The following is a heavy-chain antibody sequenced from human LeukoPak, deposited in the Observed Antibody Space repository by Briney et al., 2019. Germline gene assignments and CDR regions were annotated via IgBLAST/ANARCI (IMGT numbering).Heavy chain of an antibody. D-gene: IGHD5-18*01. J-gene: IGHJ4*02. CDR3: ARARGYSYHPLGRY. Sequence: PGGSLRLSCAASGFTFSSYWMSWVRQAPGKGLEWVANIKQDGSEKYYVDSVKGRFTISRDNAKNSLYLHMNSLRAEDTAVYYCARARGYSYHPLGRYWGQGTLVTVSS. V-gene: IGHV3-7*01. CDR2: IKQDGSEK. CDR1: GFTFSSYW.